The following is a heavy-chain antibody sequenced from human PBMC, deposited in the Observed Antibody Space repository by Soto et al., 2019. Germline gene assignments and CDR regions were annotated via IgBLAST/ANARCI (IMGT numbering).Heavy chain of an antibody. CDR1: GFTIDDYA. D-gene: IGHD2-2*01. CDR3: VKGGSAPVAMLDAFDI. CDR2: VSWNSGFT. J-gene: IGHJ3*02. Sequence: EVQLVESGGGLVQPGRSLRLSCAASGFTIDDYAMHWVRQPPGKGLEWVPGVSWNSGFTGYADSVKGRFTISRDNAKNSLYLQTNSLRAEDTALYYCVKGGSAPVAMLDAFDIWGQGTMVTVSS. V-gene: IGHV3-9*01.